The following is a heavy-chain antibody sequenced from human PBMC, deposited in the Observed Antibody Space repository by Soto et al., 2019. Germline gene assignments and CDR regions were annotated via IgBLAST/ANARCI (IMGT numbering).Heavy chain of an antibody. V-gene: IGHV3-66*01. D-gene: IGHD1-26*01. Sequence: PGGSLRLSCAASGFTVGSNYMSWVRQAPGKGLEWISIIYSAGNTYYADSVKGRFTISRDNSKNTLYLQMNSLGAEDTAVYYCARDFVVGGPTINYYYGMDVWGKGTTVNVSS. CDR3: ARDFVVGGPTINYYYGMDV. J-gene: IGHJ6*04. CDR1: GFTVGSNY. CDR2: IYSAGNT.